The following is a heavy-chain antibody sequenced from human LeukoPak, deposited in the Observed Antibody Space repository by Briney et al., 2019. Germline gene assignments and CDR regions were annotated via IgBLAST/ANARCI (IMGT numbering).Heavy chain of an antibody. V-gene: IGHV3-11*01. CDR2: ISSSGSTI. Sequence: YXXXIRQAPGKGXEWVSYISSSGSTIYYADSVKGRFTISRDNAKNSLYLQMNSLRAEDTAVYYCARGAAAATYYFDYWGQGTLVTVSS. D-gene: IGHD6-13*01. J-gene: IGHJ4*02. CDR1: Y. CDR3: ARGAAAATYYFDY.